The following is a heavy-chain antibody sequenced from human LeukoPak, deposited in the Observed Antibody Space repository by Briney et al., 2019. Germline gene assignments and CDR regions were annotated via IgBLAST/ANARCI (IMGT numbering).Heavy chain of an antibody. CDR1: GGTFRSNA. Sequence: GASVKVSCKASGGTFRSNAISWVRQAPGQGLEWMGGITPIFGTANYAQKFQGRVTITADESTSTAYMELSSLRSEDTAVYYCAAQEDTAMVTWSLAFDYWGQGTLVTVSS. V-gene: IGHV1-69*13. CDR2: ITPIFGTA. CDR3: AAQEDTAMVTWSLAFDY. D-gene: IGHD5-18*01. J-gene: IGHJ4*02.